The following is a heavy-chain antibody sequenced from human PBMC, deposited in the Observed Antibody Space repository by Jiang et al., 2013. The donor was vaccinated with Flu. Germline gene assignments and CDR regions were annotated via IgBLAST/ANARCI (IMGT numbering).Heavy chain of an antibody. CDR3: AMPPRCSSTSCYDAFDI. J-gene: IGHJ3*02. D-gene: IGHD2-2*01. CDR2: IIPIFGTA. V-gene: IGHV1-69*01. CDR1: GGTFSSYA. Sequence: SGAEVKKPGSSVKVSCKASGGTFSSYAISWVRQAPGQGLEWMGGIIPIFGTANYAQKFQGRVTITADESTSTAYMELSSLRSEDTAVYYCAMPPRCSSTSCYDAFDIWGQGTMVTVSS.